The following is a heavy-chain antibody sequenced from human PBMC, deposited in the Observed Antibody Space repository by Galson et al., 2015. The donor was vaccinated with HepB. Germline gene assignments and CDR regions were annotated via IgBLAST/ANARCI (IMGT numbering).Heavy chain of an antibody. CDR2: ISPDGNLA. Sequence: SLRLSCAASGFTFSTYNMHWVRQGPVKGLEWLAIISPDGNLAYYADSVRGRFTISRDNSKNTVSLQVNSLRPEDTAVYYCARDFNWNYDAWGQGTLVTVSS. V-gene: IGHV3-30-3*01. J-gene: IGHJ5*02. CDR1: GFTFSTYN. D-gene: IGHD1-7*01. CDR3: ARDFNWNYDA.